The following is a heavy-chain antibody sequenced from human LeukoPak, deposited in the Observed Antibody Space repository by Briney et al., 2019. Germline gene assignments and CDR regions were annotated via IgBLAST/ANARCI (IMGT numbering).Heavy chain of an antibody. D-gene: IGHD5-18*01. CDR3: AKDSGYSYGRHIDY. Sequence: PGGSLRLSCAASGFTFSSYGMHWVRQAPGRGLEWVAFIRYDGSNKYYADSVKGRFTISRDNSKNTLYLQMNSLRAEDTAVYYCAKDSGYSYGRHIDYWGQGTLVTVSS. V-gene: IGHV3-30*02. CDR2: IRYDGSNK. CDR1: GFTFSSYG. J-gene: IGHJ4*02.